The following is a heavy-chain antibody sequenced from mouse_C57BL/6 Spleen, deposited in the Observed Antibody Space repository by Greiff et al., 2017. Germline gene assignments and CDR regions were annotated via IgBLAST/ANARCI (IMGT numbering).Heavy chain of an antibody. CDR2: ISYSGST. CDR1: GYSITSGYD. CDR3: ARDSSVPFAY. D-gene: IGHD3-2*02. V-gene: IGHV3-1*01. J-gene: IGHJ3*01. Sequence: EVKLQESGPGMVKPSQSLSLTCTVTGYSITSGYDWHWLRHFPGNKLEWMGYISYSGSTNYNPSLKSRISITHDTSKNHFFLKLNSVTTEDTATYYCARDSSVPFAYWGQGTLGTVSA.